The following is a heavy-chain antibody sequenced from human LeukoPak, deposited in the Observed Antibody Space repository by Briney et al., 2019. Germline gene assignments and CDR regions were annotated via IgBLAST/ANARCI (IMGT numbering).Heavy chain of an antibody. Sequence: SETLSLTCTVSGGSISNINYSWSWIRRPPGKGLEWIGYIYYSGSTYYNPALRSRVTISVDRSKNHFSLELNSVTAADTAVYYCARDQEGNYSVRAFDIWGQGTMVTVSS. CDR2: IYYSGST. V-gene: IGHV4-30-2*01. J-gene: IGHJ3*02. CDR3: ARDQEGNYSVRAFDI. CDR1: GGSISNINYS. D-gene: IGHD1-7*01.